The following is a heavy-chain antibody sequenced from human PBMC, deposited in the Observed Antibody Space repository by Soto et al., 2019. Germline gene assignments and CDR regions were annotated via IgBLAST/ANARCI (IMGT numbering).Heavy chain of an antibody. CDR2: LDPNSGFT. V-gene: IGHV1-2*02. CDR3: ARDNYGTLDY. J-gene: IGHJ4*02. CDR1: GHTFTDLY. D-gene: IGHD3-10*01. Sequence: QVQLVQSGAEVKQPRASVKVSCKPAGHTFTDLYIHWVRQAPGQGLEWMGWLDPNSGFTKQTQTSQGRWTLTRDTSFSAVYMALYSLRSYDAPVYYCARDNYGTLDYWGKGTVVHVSS.